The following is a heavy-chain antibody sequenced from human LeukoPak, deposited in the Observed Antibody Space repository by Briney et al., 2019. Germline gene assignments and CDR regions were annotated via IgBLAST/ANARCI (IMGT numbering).Heavy chain of an antibody. CDR1: GYTFTSYD. CDR2: MNPNSGNT. CDR3: ARGRRSEGRVPAAKVYYFDY. Sequence: GASVKVSCKASGYTFTSYDINWVRQATGQGLEWMGWMNPNSGNTGYAQKFQGRVTTTRNTSISTAYMELSSLRSEDTAVYYCARGRRSEGRVPAAKVYYFDYWGQGTLVTVYS. V-gene: IGHV1-8*01. D-gene: IGHD2-2*01. J-gene: IGHJ4*02.